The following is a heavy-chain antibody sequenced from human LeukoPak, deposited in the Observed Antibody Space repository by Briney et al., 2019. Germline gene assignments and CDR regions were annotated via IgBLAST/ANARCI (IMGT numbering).Heavy chain of an antibody. J-gene: IGHJ5*02. CDR3: ARGGQPLSRNSWFDP. Sequence: PGRSLRLSCAASGFTFNIYAMHWVRQAPGKGLEWVAVMSYDGSNKYYADSVKGRFTISRDNSKTTLYLQMNSLRAEDTAIYYCARGGQPLSRNSWFDPWGQGALITVSS. V-gene: IGHV3-30*04. D-gene: IGHD6-13*01. CDR2: MSYDGSNK. CDR1: GFTFNIYA.